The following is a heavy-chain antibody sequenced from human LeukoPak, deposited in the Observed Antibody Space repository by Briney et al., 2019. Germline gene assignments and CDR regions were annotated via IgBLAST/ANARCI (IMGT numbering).Heavy chain of an antibody. Sequence: GGSLRLSCAASGFTLEDYAMHWVRQLPGKGLEWVSGISWNSASIAYADSVKGRFTISRDNAKKSLYLQMNGLRTEDTAFYYCARDMGGAGSSAFDYWGQGTLVTVSS. CDR1: GFTLEDYA. CDR2: ISWNSASI. D-gene: IGHD3-10*01. J-gene: IGHJ4*02. CDR3: ARDMGGAGSSAFDY. V-gene: IGHV3-9*01.